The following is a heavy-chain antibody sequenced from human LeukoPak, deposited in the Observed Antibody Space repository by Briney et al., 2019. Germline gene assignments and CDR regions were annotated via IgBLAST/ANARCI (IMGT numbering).Heavy chain of an antibody. D-gene: IGHD3-3*01. CDR2: ISSSGSTI. J-gene: IGHJ3*02. CDR1: GFTFSSYE. Sequence: GGSLRLSCAASGFTFSSYEMNWVRQAPGKGLEWVPYISSSGSTIYYADSVKGRFTISRDNAKNSLYLQMNSLRAEDTAVYYCARTIWSGYSADAFDIWGQGTMVTVSS. V-gene: IGHV3-48*03. CDR3: ARTIWSGYSADAFDI.